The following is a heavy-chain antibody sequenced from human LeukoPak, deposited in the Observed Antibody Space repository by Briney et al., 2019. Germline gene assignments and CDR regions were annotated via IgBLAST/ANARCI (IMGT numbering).Heavy chain of an antibody. V-gene: IGHV3-21*01. J-gene: IGHJ4*02. CDR1: GFTFSSYS. Sequence: GGSLRLSCAASGFTFSSYSMNWVRQAPGKGLEWVSSISSSSSYIYYADSVKGRFTISRDNAKKSLYLQMNSLRAEDTAVYYCARDMSIAAAGTHRGDYWGQGTLVTVSS. CDR3: ARDMSIAAAGTHRGDY. D-gene: IGHD6-13*01. CDR2: ISSSSSYI.